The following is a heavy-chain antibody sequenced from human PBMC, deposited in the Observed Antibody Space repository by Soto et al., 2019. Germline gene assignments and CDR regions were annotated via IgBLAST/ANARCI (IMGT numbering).Heavy chain of an antibody. CDR2: VYYSGTT. D-gene: IGHD4-17*01. Sequence: SETLSLTCSASGGSVSDKTYYWSWIRQPPGKRLEWIGYVYYSGTTNYNPSLKSRVTISVDLSKNRFSLRLSSVTTADTALYYCARTTAVPNTLRSRYFFDYWGQGTLVTVSS. CDR3: ARTTAVPNTLRSRYFFDY. J-gene: IGHJ4*02. V-gene: IGHV4-61*01. CDR1: GGSVSDKTYY.